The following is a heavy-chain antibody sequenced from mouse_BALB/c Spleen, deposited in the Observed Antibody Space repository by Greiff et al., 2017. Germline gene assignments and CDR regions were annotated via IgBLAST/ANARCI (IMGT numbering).Heavy chain of an antibody. J-gene: IGHJ3*01. CDR2: INPYNDGT. CDR3: ARGNYGYDNGAWFAY. V-gene: IGHV1-14*01. D-gene: IGHD2-2*01. CDR1: GYTFTSYV. Sequence: EVKVVESGPELVKPGASVKMSCKASGYTFTSYVMHWVKQKPGQGLEWIGYINPYNDGTKYNEKFEGKATLTSDKSSSTAYMELSSLTSEDSAVYYCARGNYGYDNGAWFAYWGQGTLVTVSA.